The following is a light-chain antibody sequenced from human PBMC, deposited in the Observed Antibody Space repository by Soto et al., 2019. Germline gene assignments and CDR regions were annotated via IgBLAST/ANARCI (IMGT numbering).Light chain of an antibody. CDR1: QSVRSIF. Sequence: IVLTQSPVTLSFSRGERATLSCRASQSVRSIFLAWYQRKPGQAPRLLIYGASNRATGIPDRFSGSGSGTDFTLTITRLEPEDFAMYYCQRYDSFRTFGQGTKVDIK. CDR2: GAS. CDR3: QRYDSFRT. J-gene: IGKJ1*01. V-gene: IGKV3-20*01.